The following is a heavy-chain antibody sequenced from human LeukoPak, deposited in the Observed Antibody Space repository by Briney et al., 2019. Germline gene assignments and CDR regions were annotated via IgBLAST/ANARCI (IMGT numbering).Heavy chain of an antibody. D-gene: IGHD3-10*01. J-gene: IGHJ6*02. V-gene: IGHV1-69*04. CDR3: ARGGSSVLREGMDV. Sequence: SVKVSCKASGGTFSSYAISWVRQAPGQGLEWMGRINPIFGISNYAQKFQGRVTITADKSTSTDYMELSSLRSEDTAVYYCARGGSSVLREGMDVWGQGTTVTVSS. CDR1: GGTFSSYA. CDR2: INPIFGIS.